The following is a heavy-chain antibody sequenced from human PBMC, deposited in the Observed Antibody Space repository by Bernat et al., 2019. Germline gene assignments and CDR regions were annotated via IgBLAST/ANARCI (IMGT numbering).Heavy chain of an antibody. CDR1: GFTFSDYY. CDR3: AREGLSSAWNNWYFDL. J-gene: IGHJ2*01. V-gene: IGHV3-11*06. CDR2: ISSSSSYT. Sequence: QVQLVESGGGLVKPGGSLRLSCAASGFTFSDYYMSWIRQAPGKGLDWVSYISSSSSYTNYADSVKGRFTISRDNAKNSLYLQMNSLRAGDTAVYYCAREGLSSAWNNWYFDLWGRGTLVTVSS. D-gene: IGHD6-19*01.